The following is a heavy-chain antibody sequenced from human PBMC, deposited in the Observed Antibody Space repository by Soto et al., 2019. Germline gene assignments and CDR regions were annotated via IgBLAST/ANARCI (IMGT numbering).Heavy chain of an antibody. J-gene: IGHJ4*02. V-gene: IGHV4-31*03. Sequence: SETLSLTCTVSGASVSSGVYYWSWIRQHPGKGLEWIGYIYYSGSTYYNPSLKSRVTISVDTSKNQFSLKLSSVTAADTAVYYCARVPVATIVDFDYWGQGTLVTVSS. CDR1: GASVSSGVYY. CDR2: IYYSGST. CDR3: ARVPVATIVDFDY. D-gene: IGHD5-12*01.